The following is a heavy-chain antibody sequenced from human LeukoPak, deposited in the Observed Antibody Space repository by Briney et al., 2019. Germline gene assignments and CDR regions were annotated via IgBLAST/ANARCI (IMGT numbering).Heavy chain of an antibody. CDR1: GCTFSSYA. CDR2: IIPIFGIA. Sequence: TSVKVSCKASGCTFSSYAISWVRQAPGQGLEWMGRIIPIFGIANYAQKFQGRVTITADKSTSTAYMELSSLRSEDTAVYYCARDGFLVRQNWFDPWGQGTLVTVSS. CDR3: ARDGFLVRQNWFDP. V-gene: IGHV1-69*04. D-gene: IGHD3-3*01. J-gene: IGHJ5*02.